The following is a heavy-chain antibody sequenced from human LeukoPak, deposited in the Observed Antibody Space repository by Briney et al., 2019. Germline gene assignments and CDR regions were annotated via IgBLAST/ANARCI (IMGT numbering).Heavy chain of an antibody. Sequence: GASVKVSCKASGYTFTSYDINWVRQATGQGLEWMGWMNPNSGNTGYAQKFQGRVTITRNTSISTAYMELSSLRSEDTAVYYCARAPGGYCSGGSCYYYYYYMDVWGKGTTVTVPS. CDR2: MNPNSGNT. D-gene: IGHD2-15*01. V-gene: IGHV1-8*03. J-gene: IGHJ6*03. CDR3: ARAPGGYCSGGSCYYYYYYMDV. CDR1: GYTFTSYD.